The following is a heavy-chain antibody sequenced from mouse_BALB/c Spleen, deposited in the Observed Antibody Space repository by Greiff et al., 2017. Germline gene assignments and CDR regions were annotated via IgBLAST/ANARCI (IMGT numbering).Heavy chain of an antibody. V-gene: IGHV5-4*02. CDR1: GFTFSDYY. CDR3: ARDRVLRDWYFDV. Sequence: EVKLVESGGGLVKPGGSLKLSCAASGFTFSDYYMYWVRQTPEKRLEWVATISDGGSYTYYPDSVKGRFTISRDNAKNNLYLQMSSLKSEDTAMYYCARDRVLRDWYFDVWGAGTTVTVSS. CDR2: ISDGGSYT. D-gene: IGHD1-1*01. J-gene: IGHJ1*01.